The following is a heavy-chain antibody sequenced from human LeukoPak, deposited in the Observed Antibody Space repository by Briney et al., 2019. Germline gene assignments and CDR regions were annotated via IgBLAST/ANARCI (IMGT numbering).Heavy chain of an antibody. CDR3: ARGVYDSSGYYYEHFDY. D-gene: IGHD3-22*01. V-gene: IGHV4-59*01. CDR1: GGSISSYY. CDR2: IYYSGRT. J-gene: IGHJ4*02. Sequence: SETLSLTCTVSGGSISSYYWSWIRQPPGKGLEWIGYIYYSGRTNYNPSLKSRVTISVDTSKNQFSLKLSSVTAADTAVYYCARGVYDSSGYYYEHFDYWGQGTLVTVSS.